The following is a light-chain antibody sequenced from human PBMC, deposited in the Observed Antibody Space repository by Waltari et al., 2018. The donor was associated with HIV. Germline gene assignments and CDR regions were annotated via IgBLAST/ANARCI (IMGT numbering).Light chain of an antibody. CDR2: GAS. CDR1: QSITDY. V-gene: IGKV1-39*01. Sequence: DIKMAQSPSSLSASVGDRVTISCRASQSITDYLNWYQQKPGKAPKLLIYGASTLESGVPSSFSGSGSGRDFTLTISSLQPEDFATYYCQQSYNMHTFGQGTRLDIK. CDR3: QQSYNMHT. J-gene: IGKJ2*01.